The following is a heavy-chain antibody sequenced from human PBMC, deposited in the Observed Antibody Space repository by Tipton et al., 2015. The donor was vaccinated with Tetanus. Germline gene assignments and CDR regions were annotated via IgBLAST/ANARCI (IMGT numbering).Heavy chain of an antibody. CDR3: VSGSALDY. Sequence: SLRLSCVVSGFSFGNYRMNWVRQALGKGLEWVSSISSTSRYIYYADSVKGRFTISRDNAKSSLFLQMNSLRADDTALYYCVSGSALDYWGQGTLISVTS. CDR1: GFSFGNYR. CDR2: ISSTSRYI. J-gene: IGHJ4*02. D-gene: IGHD6-25*01. V-gene: IGHV3-21*01.